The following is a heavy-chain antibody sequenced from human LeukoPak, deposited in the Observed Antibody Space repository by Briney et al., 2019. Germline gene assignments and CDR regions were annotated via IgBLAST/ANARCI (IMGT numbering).Heavy chain of an antibody. J-gene: IGHJ4*02. CDR2: INPSGGST. Sequence: ASVKVSCKASGYTFTSYYMHWVRQAPGQGLEWMGIINPSGGSTSYAQKFQGRATMTRDMSTSTVYMQLSSLRSEDTAVYYCARDMSGSYSFDYWGQGTLVTVSS. CDR3: ARDMSGSYSFDY. V-gene: IGHV1-46*01. D-gene: IGHD1-26*01. CDR1: GYTFTSYY.